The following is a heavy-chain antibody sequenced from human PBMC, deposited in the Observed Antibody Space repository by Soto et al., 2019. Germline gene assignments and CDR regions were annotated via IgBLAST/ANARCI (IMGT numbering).Heavy chain of an antibody. CDR1: GYTFTSYD. Sequence: ASVKVSCKASGYTFTSYDINWVRQATGQGLEWMGWMNPNSGNTGYAQKFQGRVTMTRNTSISTAYMELSSLRSEDTAVYYCARKRAARLRGYYYYYMDVWGKGTTVTVSS. D-gene: IGHD6-6*01. V-gene: IGHV1-8*01. CDR2: MNPNSGNT. J-gene: IGHJ6*03. CDR3: ARKRAARLRGYYYYYMDV.